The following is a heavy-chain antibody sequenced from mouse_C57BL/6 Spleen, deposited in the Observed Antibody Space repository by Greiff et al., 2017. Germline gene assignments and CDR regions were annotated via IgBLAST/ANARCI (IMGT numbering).Heavy chain of an antibody. Sequence: VQRVESGPGLVAPSQSLSITCTVSGFSLTSYGVSWVRQPPGTGLEWLGVIWGDGGTNYHSALISRLSISKDNSKSQVFLKLNSLQSDDTATYYWAKGNGYYGAWFAYWGQGTLVTVSA. V-gene: IGHV2-3*01. CDR3: AKGNGYYGAWFAY. CDR2: IWGDGGT. J-gene: IGHJ3*01. CDR1: GFSLTSYG. D-gene: IGHD2-3*01.